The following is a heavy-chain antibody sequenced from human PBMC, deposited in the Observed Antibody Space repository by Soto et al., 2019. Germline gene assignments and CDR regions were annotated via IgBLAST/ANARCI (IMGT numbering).Heavy chain of an antibody. V-gene: IGHV4-59*08. Sequence: QVQLQQSGPRLVKPSETLSLTCTVSSGPDRSHNWGWIRQPPGRGLEWIGYVYYTGDTAYNPSLRGRVTISADTSTNDISLRLNSVTAADTAVYYCVRQGIDYLHGLVDVWGQGTTVSVSS. CDR1: SGPDRSHN. J-gene: IGHJ6*02. D-gene: IGHD4-17*01. CDR2: VYYTGDT. CDR3: VRQGIDYLHGLVDV.